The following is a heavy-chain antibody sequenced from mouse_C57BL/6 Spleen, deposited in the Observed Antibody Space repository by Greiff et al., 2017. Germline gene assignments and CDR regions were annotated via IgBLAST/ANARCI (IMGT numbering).Heavy chain of an antibody. CDR1: GYTFTSYW. Sequence: QVQLQQPGAELVRPGTSVKLSCKASGYTFTSYWMHWVKQRPGQGLEWIGVIDPSDSYTNYNQKFKGKATLTVDTSSSTAYMQLSSLTSEDSAVYYCARSDYGSSYDWYFDVWGTGTTVTVSS. CDR2: IDPSDSYT. V-gene: IGHV1-59*01. J-gene: IGHJ1*03. D-gene: IGHD1-1*01. CDR3: ARSDYGSSYDWYFDV.